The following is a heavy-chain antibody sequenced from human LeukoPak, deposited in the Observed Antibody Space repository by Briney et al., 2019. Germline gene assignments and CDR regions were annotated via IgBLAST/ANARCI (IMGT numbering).Heavy chain of an antibody. J-gene: IGHJ3*02. D-gene: IGHD2-21*02. V-gene: IGHV3-49*03. CDR2: IRGKAYGGTT. CDR1: GFTFGDYA. Sequence: GGSLRLSCTASGFTFGDYAMSWFRQAPGKGLEWVGFIRGKAYGGTTEYAASVKGRFTISRDDSKSIAYLQMNSLKTEDTAVYYCTRDRVVTAIPDAFDIWGQGTMVTVSS. CDR3: TRDRVVTAIPDAFDI.